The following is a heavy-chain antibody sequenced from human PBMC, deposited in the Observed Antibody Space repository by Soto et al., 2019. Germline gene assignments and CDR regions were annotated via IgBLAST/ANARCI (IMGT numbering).Heavy chain of an antibody. CDR3: VRTRQHWLVGES. CDR1: GYTLSSFG. V-gene: IGHV1-3*01. J-gene: IGHJ4*02. D-gene: IGHD6-19*01. Sequence: QAQLVQSGAEVKKPGASVKVSCKASGYTLSSFGIHWVRQAPGQRLEWMGWINAGNGNTKYSQKLQGRVTFTRDTSANTAYIELTSLTSVVTAVYYCVRTRQHWLVGESWGQGSVVPVS. CDR2: INAGNGNT.